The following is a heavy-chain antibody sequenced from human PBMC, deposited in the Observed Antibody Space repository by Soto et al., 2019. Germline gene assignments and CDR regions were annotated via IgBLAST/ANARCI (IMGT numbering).Heavy chain of an antibody. CDR2: IYSGGST. CDR1: GFTVSSNY. V-gene: IGHV3-66*01. CDR3: ARDVAAFSNYYYYYYMDV. D-gene: IGHD6-25*01. Sequence: GGSLRLSCAASGFTVSSNYMSWVRQAPGKGLEWVSVIYSGGSTYYADSVKGRFTISRDNSKNTLYLQMNSLRAEDTAVYYCARDVAAFSNYYYYYYMDVWGKGTTVTVSS. J-gene: IGHJ6*03.